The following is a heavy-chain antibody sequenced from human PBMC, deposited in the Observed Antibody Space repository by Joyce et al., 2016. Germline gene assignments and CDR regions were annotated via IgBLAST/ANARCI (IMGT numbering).Heavy chain of an antibody. CDR2: IFPGDSDT. Sequence: EVQLVQSGAEVKKPGESLKISCKGFGYNFTNYWIGWGGPMPGKGLEGMGIIFPGDSDTRYSPSFQGQVTISADKSFSTAYLPWSSLEASDSAMYYWARRPRYYGDPVDYWGQGTLVTVSS. V-gene: IGHV5-51*01. CDR3: ARRPRYYGDPVDY. CDR1: GYNFTNYW. D-gene: IGHD4-17*01. J-gene: IGHJ4*02.